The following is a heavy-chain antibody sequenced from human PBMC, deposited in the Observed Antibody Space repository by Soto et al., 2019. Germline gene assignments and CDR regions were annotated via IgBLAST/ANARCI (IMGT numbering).Heavy chain of an antibody. CDR2: ISAYNGNT. Sequence: GASVKVSCKASGYTFTSYGISWVRQAPGQGLEWMGWISAYNGNTNYAQKLQGRVTMTTDTSTSTAYMELRSLRSDDTAVYYCARDTPGDLAIYYYGMDFWGQGTTVTVSS. J-gene: IGHJ6*02. CDR3: ARDTPGDLAIYYYGMDF. V-gene: IGHV1-18*01. CDR1: GYTFTSYG. D-gene: IGHD4-17*01.